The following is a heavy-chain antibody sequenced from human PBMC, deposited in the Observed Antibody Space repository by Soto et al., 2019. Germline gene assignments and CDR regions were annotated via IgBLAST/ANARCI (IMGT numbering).Heavy chain of an antibody. V-gene: IGHV1-69*13. CDR2: IIPIFGTT. CDR1: GGTFSSYA. J-gene: IGHJ3*02. CDR3: ARDRFSLGYCSSTSCYGAFDI. Sequence: SVKVSCKASGGTFSSYAISWVRQAPGQGLEWMGGIIPIFGTTNYAQKFQGRVTITADESTSTAYMELSSLRSEDTAVYYCARDRFSLGYCSSTSCYGAFDIWGQGTMVTVSS. D-gene: IGHD2-2*01.